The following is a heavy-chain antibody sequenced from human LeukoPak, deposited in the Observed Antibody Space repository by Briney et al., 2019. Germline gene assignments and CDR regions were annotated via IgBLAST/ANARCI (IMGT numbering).Heavy chain of an antibody. CDR1: GFTFSSYW. Sequence: GRSLRLSCAASGFTFSSYWMSWVSQAPGKWRECVANIKQDGSEKYYVDSVKGRFTISRDNAKNSLYLQMNSLRAEDTAVYYCARVVGEAWRWLQMPSFFDYWGQGTLVTVSS. CDR2: IKQDGSEK. J-gene: IGHJ4*02. CDR3: ARVVGEAWRWLQMPSFFDY. V-gene: IGHV3-7*01. D-gene: IGHD5-24*01.